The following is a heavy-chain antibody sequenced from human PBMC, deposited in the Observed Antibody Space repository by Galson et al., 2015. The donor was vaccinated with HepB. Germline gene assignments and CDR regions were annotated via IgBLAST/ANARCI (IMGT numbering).Heavy chain of an antibody. CDR1: GFAFSSYA. J-gene: IGHJ4*02. D-gene: IGHD6-19*01. CDR2: ISGSGIST. V-gene: IGHV3-23*01. CDR3: AKPKVRSGWFDY. Sequence: SLRLSCAASGFAFSSYAMSWVRQAPGKGLEWVSAISGSGISTYYADSVKGRFTISRDNSKNTLYPQMNILRAEDTAVYYCAKPKVRSGWFDYWGQGTPLTVSS.